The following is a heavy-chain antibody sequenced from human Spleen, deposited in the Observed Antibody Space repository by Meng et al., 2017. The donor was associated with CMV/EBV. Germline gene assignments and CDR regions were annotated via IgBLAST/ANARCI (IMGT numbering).Heavy chain of an antibody. CDR1: GYTFTDYY. V-gene: IGHV1-69*10. CDR2: TFLMLGIV. J-gene: IGHJ4*02. D-gene: IGHD6-19*01. CDR3: ARSSSGWQGFDS. Sequence: SVKVSCKASGYTFTDYYMHWVRQAPGQGLEWMGGTFLMLGIVNYAQNFQGRLTIAADRSTSTVYMELRSLRPEDTAMYYCARSSSGWQGFDSWGQGTLVTVSS.